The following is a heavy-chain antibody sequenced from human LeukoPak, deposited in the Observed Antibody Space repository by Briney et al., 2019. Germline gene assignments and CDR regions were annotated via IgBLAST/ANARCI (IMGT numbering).Heavy chain of an antibody. V-gene: IGHV1-46*01. J-gene: IGHJ4*02. CDR2: INPSGGST. CDR1: GYTFTGYY. D-gene: IGHD3-3*01. CDR3: ARDPLLPRFTIFGSVGGWFDY. Sequence: ASVKVSCKASGYTFTGYYMHWVRQAPGQGLEWMGIINPSGGSTSYAQEFQGRVTMTRDMSTSTVYMELSSLRSEDTAVYYCARDPLLPRFTIFGSVGGWFDYWGQGTLVTVSS.